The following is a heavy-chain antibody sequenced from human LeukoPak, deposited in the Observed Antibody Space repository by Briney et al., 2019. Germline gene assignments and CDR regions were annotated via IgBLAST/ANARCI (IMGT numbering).Heavy chain of an antibody. CDR3: ARGGYDYVWGSYRQNWFDP. D-gene: IGHD3-16*02. J-gene: IGHJ5*02. Sequence: GGSLRLSCAASGFTFSSYSMNWVRQAPGKGLEWVSSISSSSGYIYYADSVKGRFTISRDNAKNSLYLQMNSLRAEDTAVYYCARGGYDYVWGSYRQNWFDPWGQGTLVTVSS. CDR2: ISSSSGYI. CDR1: GFTFSSYS. V-gene: IGHV3-21*01.